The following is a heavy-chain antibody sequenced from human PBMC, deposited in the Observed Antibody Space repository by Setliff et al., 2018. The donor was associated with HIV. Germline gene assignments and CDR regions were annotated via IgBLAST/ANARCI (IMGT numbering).Heavy chain of an antibody. CDR1: GGSFIGSSFQ. J-gene: IGHJ4*02. CDR2: IAYSGTTMYT. V-gene: IGHV4-39*06. Sequence: SETLSLTCTVSGGSFIGSSFQSTWIRQTPGKGLEWIADIAYSGTTMYTNYNPSLESRVIVSEDTSRDQFVLKLTSVTADDTAIYYCAGGPPFAYWGQGLLVTVSS. CDR3: AGGPPFAY.